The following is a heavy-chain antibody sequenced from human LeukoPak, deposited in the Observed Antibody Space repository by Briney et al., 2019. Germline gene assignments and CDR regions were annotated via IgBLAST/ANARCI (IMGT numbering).Heavy chain of an antibody. CDR3: ARDPRGTLKGTYSDY. V-gene: IGHV4-61*01. CDR1: GXSVNSGSFY. CDR2: IYYNGNT. J-gene: IGHJ4*02. D-gene: IGHD3-16*01. Sequence: SETLSLTCTVSGXSVNSGSFYWSWIRQPPGEGLEWLGYIYYNGNTNYNPSLKSRVTISIDTFKNQFSLKLTSVTAADTAVYFRARDPRGTLKGTYSDYWGQGTLVTVSS.